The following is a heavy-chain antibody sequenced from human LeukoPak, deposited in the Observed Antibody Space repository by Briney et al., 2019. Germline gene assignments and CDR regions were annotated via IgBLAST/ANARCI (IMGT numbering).Heavy chain of an antibody. Sequence: GGSLRLSCAASGFTFSSYRMHWVRHAPGKWLEWVSDISGSGGSTYYADSVKGRFTISRDNSKNTMYLQMNSLRAEDTAVYYCAKRIQSAMAMGYWGQGTLVTVSS. J-gene: IGHJ4*02. CDR3: AKRIQSAMAMGY. CDR2: ISGSGGST. D-gene: IGHD5-18*01. V-gene: IGHV3-23*01. CDR1: GFTFSSYR.